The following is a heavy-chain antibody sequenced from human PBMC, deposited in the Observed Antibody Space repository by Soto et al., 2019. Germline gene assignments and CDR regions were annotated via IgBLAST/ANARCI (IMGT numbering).Heavy chain of an antibody. Sequence: QVQLVQSGAEVKKPGASVKVSCKASGYTFTSYDINWVRQATEQGPEWMGWMNPNSGDTHYAQTFQGRVTMTRNTSISTAYMELSSLRSEDTAMYYCARWYGGNSGDYWGQGTLVTVSS. V-gene: IGHV1-8*01. D-gene: IGHD2-21*02. CDR3: ARWYGGNSGDY. J-gene: IGHJ4*02. CDR1: GYTFTSYD. CDR2: MNPNSGDT.